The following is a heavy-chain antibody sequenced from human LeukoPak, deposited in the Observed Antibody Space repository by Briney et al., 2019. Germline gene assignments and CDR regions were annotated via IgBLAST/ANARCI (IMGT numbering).Heavy chain of an antibody. V-gene: IGHV1-69*05. CDR2: IIPIFGTA. D-gene: IGHD5-24*01. CDR3: ASSRGWLQFYWFDP. Sequence: SVKVSCKASGGTFSSYAISWVRQAPGQGLEWMGGIIPIFGTANYAQKFQGRVTITTDESTSTAYMELSSLRSEDTAVYFCASSRGWLQFYWFDPWGQGTLVTVSS. CDR1: GGTFSSYA. J-gene: IGHJ5*02.